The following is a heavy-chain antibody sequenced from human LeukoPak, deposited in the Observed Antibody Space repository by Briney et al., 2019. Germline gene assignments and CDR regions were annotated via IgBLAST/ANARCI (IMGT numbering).Heavy chain of an antibody. D-gene: IGHD3-3*01. CDR1: GYTFTSYG. CDR3: ARSVGVVIRFDP. Sequence: ASVKVSCKASGYTFTSYGISWVRQAPGQGLEWMGWITAYNDNTYYAQKLQGRVTMTTDTSTSTAYMELRSLRSDDTAVYYCARSVGVVIRFDPWGQGTLVTVSS. V-gene: IGHV1-18*01. CDR2: ITAYNDNT. J-gene: IGHJ5*02.